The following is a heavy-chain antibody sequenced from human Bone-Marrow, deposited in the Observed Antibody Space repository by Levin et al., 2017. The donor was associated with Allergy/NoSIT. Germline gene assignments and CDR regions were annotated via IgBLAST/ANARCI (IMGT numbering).Heavy chain of an antibody. D-gene: IGHD5-24*01. CDR2: IYHNGDT. CDR1: GGSISSYY. CDR3: ARDGYNAIDS. V-gene: IGHV4-59*12. J-gene: IGHJ4*02. Sequence: SQTLSLTCTVSGGSISSYYWSWIRQSPGKGLEWIGYIYHNGDTRYNPSLKSRVTISVNTSQNQFSLKVTSVTAADTAVYYCARDGYNAIDSWGQGTLVTVSS.